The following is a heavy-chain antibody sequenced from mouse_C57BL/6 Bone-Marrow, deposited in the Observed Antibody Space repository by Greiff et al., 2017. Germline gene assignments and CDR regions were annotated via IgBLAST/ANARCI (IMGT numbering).Heavy chain of an antibody. Sequence: VPLQQSGAELARPGASVKLSCKASGYTFTSYGISWVKQRTRQGLERIGETYPRSGNTYYNEKFMGKATLTADKSSSTAYMELRSLTSEDSAVYFCARYDGYYVPYYYAMDYWGQGTSVTVSS. J-gene: IGHJ4*01. CDR3: ARYDGYYVPYYYAMDY. V-gene: IGHV1-81*01. D-gene: IGHD2-3*01. CDR2: TYPRSGNT. CDR1: GYTFTSYG.